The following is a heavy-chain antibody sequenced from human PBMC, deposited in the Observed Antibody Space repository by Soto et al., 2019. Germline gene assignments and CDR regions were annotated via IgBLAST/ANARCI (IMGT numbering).Heavy chain of an antibody. V-gene: IGHV3-23*01. D-gene: IGHD2-8*01. CDR3: ARGGVV. CDR2: ISGSGSST. Sequence: GGSLRLSCAVSGFSFSGYAVTWVRQAPGKGLEWVSAISGSGSSTYYADSVKGRFTVSRDDAQSSLYLQMDRLTVEDTGVYYCARGGVVWGRGVLVTVSS. J-gene: IGHJ4*02. CDR1: GFSFSGYA.